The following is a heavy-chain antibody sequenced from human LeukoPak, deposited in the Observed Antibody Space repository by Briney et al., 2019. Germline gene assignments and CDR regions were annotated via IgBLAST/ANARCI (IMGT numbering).Heavy chain of an antibody. CDR3: ARQWWSGRVVPAPISTN. J-gene: IGHJ4*02. Sequence: PWETLSLTCAHSGYSLSSGYYWGWIPQPPGKGLEWIGSNYHSGGTYYNPSLKSRVTISVDTSKNQVSLKLSSVTAADTAVYYCARQWWSGRVVPAPISTNWGQGTLVTVSS. D-gene: IGHD2-2*02. CDR2: NYHSGGT. V-gene: IGHV4-38-2*01. CDR1: GYSLSSGYY.